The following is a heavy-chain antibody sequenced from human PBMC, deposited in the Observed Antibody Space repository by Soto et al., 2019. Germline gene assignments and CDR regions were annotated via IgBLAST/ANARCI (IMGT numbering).Heavy chain of an antibody. V-gene: IGHV3-21*01. D-gene: IGHD3-22*01. CDR1: GFTFISYG. Sequence: GSLSLSCAASGFTFISYGMNWVRQAPGKGLEWVSSISSSSSYIYYADSVKGRFTISRDNAKNSLYLQMNSLRAEDTAVYYCARVQIQKLPEAETTYYYATSDAWGEGTRVT. J-gene: IGHJ5*02. CDR3: ARVQIQKLPEAETTYYYATSDA. CDR2: ISSSSSYI.